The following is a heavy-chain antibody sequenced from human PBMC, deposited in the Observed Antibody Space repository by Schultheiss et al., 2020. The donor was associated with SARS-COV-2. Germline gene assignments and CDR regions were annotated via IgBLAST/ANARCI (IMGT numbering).Heavy chain of an antibody. CDR1: GFTFSGSA. V-gene: IGHV3-73*01. CDR2: IRNKANTYAT. J-gene: IGHJ4*02. Sequence: GGSLRLSCAASGFTFSGSALHWVRQAAGKGLEWVGHIRNKANTYATAYAASVKGRFTISRDDSKNTAYLQMNSLETGDTAVYYCIRQADTIDYWGQGTLVTVSS. CDR3: IRQADTIDY.